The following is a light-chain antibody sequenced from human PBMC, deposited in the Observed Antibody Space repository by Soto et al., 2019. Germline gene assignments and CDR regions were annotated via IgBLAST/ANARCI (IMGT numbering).Light chain of an antibody. CDR1: QDISNY. CDR2: DAS. Sequence: DIQMTQSPSSLSASVVDRVTITCQASQDISNYLNWYQQKPGKAPKLLIYDASNLETGVPSRFSGSGSGSEFNFTITGLQPDDFATYFCQQYNTYSTFGQGTRLEIK. CDR3: QQYNTYST. V-gene: IGKV1-33*01. J-gene: IGKJ5*01.